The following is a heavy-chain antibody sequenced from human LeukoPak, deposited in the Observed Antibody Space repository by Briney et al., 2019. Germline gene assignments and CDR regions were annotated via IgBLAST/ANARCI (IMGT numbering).Heavy chain of an antibody. Sequence: GGSLRLSCAASGFTFSSYTMNWVRQAPGKGLEWVSSISSSSSYIYYTDSVKGRFTISRDNAKNSLYLQMNSLRAEDTAVYYCAKENGGYALSFDYWGQGTLVTVSS. V-gene: IGHV3-21*04. CDR3: AKENGGYALSFDY. CDR2: ISSSSSYI. J-gene: IGHJ4*02. D-gene: IGHD5-12*01. CDR1: GFTFSSYT.